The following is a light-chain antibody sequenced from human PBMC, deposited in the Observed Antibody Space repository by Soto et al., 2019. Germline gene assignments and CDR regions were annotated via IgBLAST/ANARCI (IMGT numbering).Light chain of an antibody. CDR3: AAWDDSLNGLYV. CDR1: SSNIGSNT. V-gene: IGLV1-44*01. CDR2: SNN. Sequence: QSVLTQPPSASGTPGQRVTISCSGSSSNIGSNTVIWYQQLPGTAPKLLISSNNQRPSGVPDRFSGSKSGTSASLAISGLQSEDEADYYCAAWDDSLNGLYVFGTGTKVTVL. J-gene: IGLJ1*01.